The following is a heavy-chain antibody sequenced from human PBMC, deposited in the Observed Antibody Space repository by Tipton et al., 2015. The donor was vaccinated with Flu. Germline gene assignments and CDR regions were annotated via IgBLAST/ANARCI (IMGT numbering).Heavy chain of an antibody. CDR1: EFSFSSYA. CDR2: ISHDGTNK. J-gene: IGHJ4*02. D-gene: IGHD5-18*01. Sequence: SLRLSCSASEFSFSSYAMHWVRQAPGKGLEWVAVISHDGTNKYYAGSVKGRFTISRDNSKHTLHLQMDSLRAEDTALYYCARESELNSYGYVGLLDDWGPGTLVTVAS. V-gene: IGHV3-30-3*01. CDR3: ARESELNSYGYVGLLDD.